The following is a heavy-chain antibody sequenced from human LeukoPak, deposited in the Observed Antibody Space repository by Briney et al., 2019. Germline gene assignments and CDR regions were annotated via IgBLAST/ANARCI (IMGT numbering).Heavy chain of an antibody. V-gene: IGHV3-30*02. CDR1: GFTFSSYG. CDR3: ATGDRGVFAI. Sequence: PGGSLRLSCAASGFTFSSYGMHWVRQAPGKGLEWVAFIWYDGGNKYYADSARGRFTISRDNSKNTLYLQMNSLRVEDTAVCYCATGDRGVFAIWGQGTMVIVSS. J-gene: IGHJ3*02. CDR2: IWYDGGNK. D-gene: IGHD7-27*01.